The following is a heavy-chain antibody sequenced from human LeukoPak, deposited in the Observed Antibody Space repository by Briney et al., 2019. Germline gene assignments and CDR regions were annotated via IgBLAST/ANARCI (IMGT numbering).Heavy chain of an antibody. CDR3: AREPPGGGEASDI. D-gene: IGHD3-16*01. CDR1: GYSFASYG. V-gene: IGHV1-18*01. J-gene: IGHJ3*02. Sequence: ASVKVSCKASGYSFASYGISWVRQAPGQGLEWMGWISAYNGNTNYPQKFQGRVTMTTDTSTSTAYMELRSLKSADTAVYYCAREPPGGGEASDIWGQGTMVTVSS. CDR2: ISAYNGNT.